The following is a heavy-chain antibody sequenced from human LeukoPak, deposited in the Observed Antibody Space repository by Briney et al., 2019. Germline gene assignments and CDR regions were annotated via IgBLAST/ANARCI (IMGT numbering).Heavy chain of an antibody. CDR2: IRSKAYGGTT. CDR3: TRDAPNTYYDYVWGSYRYYFDY. D-gene: IGHD3-16*02. J-gene: IGHJ4*02. Sequence: GGSLRLSCTASGFTFGDYAMSWVRQAPGKGLEWVGFIRSKAYGGTTEYAASVKGGFTISRDDSKSIAYLQMNSLKTEDTAVYYCTRDAPNTYYDYVWGSYRYYFDYWGQGTLVTVSS. V-gene: IGHV3-49*04. CDR1: GFTFGDYA.